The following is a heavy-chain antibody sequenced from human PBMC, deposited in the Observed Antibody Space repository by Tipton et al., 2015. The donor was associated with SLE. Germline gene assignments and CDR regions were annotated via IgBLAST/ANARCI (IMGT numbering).Heavy chain of an antibody. CDR2: ISGPGGTT. CDR3: AKDLSDGIPVAFYM. J-gene: IGHJ3*02. CDR1: GFTFETNA. V-gene: IGHV3-23*01. Sequence: SLRLSCSAPGFTFETNAMSWVRQAPGKGLEWVSGISGPGGTTYYADSVKGRFTISRDNSKNTLYLQMNSLRAEDTAIYYCAKDLSDGIPVAFYMWGQGTMVTVSS. D-gene: IGHD1-14*01.